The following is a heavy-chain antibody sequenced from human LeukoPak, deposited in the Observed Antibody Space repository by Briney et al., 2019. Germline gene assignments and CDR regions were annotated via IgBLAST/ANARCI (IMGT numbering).Heavy chain of an antibody. J-gene: IGHJ4*02. D-gene: IGHD3-22*01. CDR3: ARRRYYYDSSGYWPLEYYFDY. V-gene: IGHV4-39*01. CDR1: GDSISSGTYC. CDR2: IYYTMST. Sequence: SETLSLTCAVSGDSISSGTYCWGWIRQPPGRGLEWIGTIYYTMSTYYNPSLKSRVTISVDTSKNQFSLKLRSVTAADTAVYYCARRRYYYDSSGYWPLEYYFDYWGQGTLVTVSS.